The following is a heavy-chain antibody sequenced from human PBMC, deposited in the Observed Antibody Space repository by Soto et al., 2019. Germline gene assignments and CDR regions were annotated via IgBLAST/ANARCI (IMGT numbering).Heavy chain of an antibody. CDR2: IYYRGNT. V-gene: IGHV4-59*08. CDR1: GGSIGTYY. D-gene: IGHD3-22*01. Sequence: PSETLSLTCTVSGGSIGTYYWSWIRQPPGKGLEWIGYIYYRGNTDYNPSLKSRVTISVDTSKNQFSLKLSSVTAADTAVYYCAKKSSGNSYFYFDYWGQGTLVTVSS. CDR3: AKKSSGNSYFYFDY. J-gene: IGHJ4*02.